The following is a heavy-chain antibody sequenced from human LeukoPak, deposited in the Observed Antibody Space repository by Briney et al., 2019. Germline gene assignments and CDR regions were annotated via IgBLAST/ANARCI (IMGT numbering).Heavy chain of an antibody. J-gene: IGHJ5*02. CDR3: ARAPDAMVGGWFDP. D-gene: IGHD2-2*01. Sequence: PSETLSLTCTVSGGSISSGDYYWSWIRQPPGKGLEWIGYIYYSGSTYYNPSLKSRVTISVDTSKNQFSLKLSSVTAADTAVYYRARAPDAMVGGWFDPWGRGTLVTVSS. CDR1: GGSISSGDYY. V-gene: IGHV4-30-4*01. CDR2: IYYSGST.